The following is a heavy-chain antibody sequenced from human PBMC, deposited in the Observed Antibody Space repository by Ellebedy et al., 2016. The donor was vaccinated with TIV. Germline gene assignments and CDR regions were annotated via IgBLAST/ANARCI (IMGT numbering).Heavy chain of an antibody. D-gene: IGHD2/OR15-2a*01. J-gene: IGHJ6*02. V-gene: IGHV3-21*05. CDR1: GFTFSSYW. CDR2: ISSGSSYT. Sequence: GESLKISXAASGFTFSSYWMSWVRQAPGKGLEWVSYISSGSSYTNYADSVKGRFTISRDNAKNSLYLQMNSLRAEDTAVYYCARYSPTYYYYGMDVWGQGTTVTVSS. CDR3: ARYSPTYYYYGMDV.